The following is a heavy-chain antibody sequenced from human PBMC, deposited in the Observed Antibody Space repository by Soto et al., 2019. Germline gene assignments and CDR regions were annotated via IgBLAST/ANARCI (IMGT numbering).Heavy chain of an antibody. CDR2: ISSDGSST. D-gene: IGHD1-1*01. CDR3: ATAGTGTFTY. J-gene: IGHJ4*02. V-gene: IGHV3-74*03. CDR1: GFTFSGSW. Sequence: EVQLVESGGGLVQPGGSLRLSCAASGFTFSGSWMHWVRQAPGKGLVWVSRISSDGSSTTYADSVKGRFTISRDNAKNTLYLQMNSLRAEDTAVYYCATAGTGTFTYWGQGTLATVSS.